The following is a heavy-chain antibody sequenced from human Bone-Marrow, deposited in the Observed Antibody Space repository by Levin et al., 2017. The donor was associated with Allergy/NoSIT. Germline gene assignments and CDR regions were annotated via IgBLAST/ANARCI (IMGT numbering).Heavy chain of an antibody. CDR2: ISSSSSTI. D-gene: IGHD5-18*01. V-gene: IGHV3-48*01. Sequence: GGSLRLSCASSRFTFSSYSMNWVRQAPGKGLEWVTYISSSSSTIYYADSVKGRFTISRDNAKNSLYLQMNSLRAEDTAVYYCASGYSYGYDAFDIWGQGTVVTVSS. CDR3: ASGYSYGYDAFDI. CDR1: RFTFSSYS. J-gene: IGHJ3*02.